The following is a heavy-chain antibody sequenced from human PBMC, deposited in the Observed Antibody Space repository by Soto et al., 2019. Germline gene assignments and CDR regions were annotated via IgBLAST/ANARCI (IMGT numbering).Heavy chain of an antibody. CDR3: ARAHYGDYGYGMDV. Sequence: QLQLQESGSGLVKPSQTLSLTCAVSGGSISSGGYSWSWIRQPPGKGLELIGYIYHSGTTYYNPYLTSRVPSTVNRSKNQSSLKLSSVPAADTAVYYCARAHYGDYGYGMDVWGQGTTVTVSS. CDR2: IYHSGTT. J-gene: IGHJ6*02. CDR1: GGSISSGGYS. V-gene: IGHV4-30-2*01. D-gene: IGHD4-17*01.